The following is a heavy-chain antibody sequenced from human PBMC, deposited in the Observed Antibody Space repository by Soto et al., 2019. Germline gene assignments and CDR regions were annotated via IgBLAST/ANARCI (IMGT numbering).Heavy chain of an antibody. V-gene: IGHV3-30-3*01. Sequence: QVQLVESGGGVVQPGRSLRLSCAASGFTFSSYAMHWVRQAPGKGLEWVAVISYDGSNRYYADSVKGRFTISRDNSKNTLYQQMNSRRSEDTAVYYCARWTGDTAMSGDYGMDVWCQGTTVTVSS. CDR1: GFTFSSYA. CDR2: ISYDGSNR. J-gene: IGHJ6*02. D-gene: IGHD5-18*01. CDR3: ARWTGDTAMSGDYGMDV.